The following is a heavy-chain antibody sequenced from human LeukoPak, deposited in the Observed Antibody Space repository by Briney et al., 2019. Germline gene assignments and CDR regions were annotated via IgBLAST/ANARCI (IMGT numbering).Heavy chain of an antibody. V-gene: IGHV3-20*04. CDR2: INWNGGST. Sequence: RSGGSLRLSCAASGFTFDDYGMSWVRHAPGKGLEWVSGINWNGGSTGYADSVKGRFTISRDNAKNSLYLQMNSLRAEDTALYYCARETEITFGGVIATPFDYWGQGTLVTVSS. CDR1: GFTFDDYG. J-gene: IGHJ4*02. D-gene: IGHD3-16*02. CDR3: ARETEITFGGVIATPFDY.